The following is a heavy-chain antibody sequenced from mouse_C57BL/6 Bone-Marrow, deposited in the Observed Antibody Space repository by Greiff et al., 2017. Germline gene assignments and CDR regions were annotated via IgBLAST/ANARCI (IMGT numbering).Heavy chain of an antibody. Sequence: VQLQQSGAELVKPGASVKLSCKASGYTFTSYWMHWVKQRPGQGLEWIGMIHPNSGSTNYNEKFKSKATLTVDKSSSTAYMQLSSLTSEDSAVYYCARSAFITTAVAGGFAYWGQETLVTVSA. V-gene: IGHV1-64*01. CDR3: ARSAFITTAVAGGFAY. J-gene: IGHJ3*01. D-gene: IGHD1-1*01. CDR1: GYTFTSYW. CDR2: IHPNSGST.